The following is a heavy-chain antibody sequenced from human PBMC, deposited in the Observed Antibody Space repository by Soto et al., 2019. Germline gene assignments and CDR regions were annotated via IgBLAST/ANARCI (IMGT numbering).Heavy chain of an antibody. V-gene: IGHV3-74*01. Sequence: PGGLLRISLATLGINFNDHRMPWVRPTPGKGLGLVSRINSDGSGTSYADSVKGRFTISRDNAKNTLYLQMNSLRAEDTAVYYCARGGTSYYYDSSGHRAKLDYWGQGTLVTVSS. CDR3: ARGGTSYYYDSSGHRAKLDY. CDR2: INSDGSGT. D-gene: IGHD3-22*01. CDR1: GINFNDHR. J-gene: IGHJ4*02.